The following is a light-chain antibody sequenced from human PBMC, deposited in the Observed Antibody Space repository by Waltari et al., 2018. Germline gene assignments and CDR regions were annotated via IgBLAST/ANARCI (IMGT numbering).Light chain of an antibody. CDR2: IDS. J-gene: IGLJ2*01. CDR1: NIGTKL. CDR3: QVWDSITVV. Sequence: SYILTQPPSVSVAPGQPARVTCGGNNIGTKLVPWYHQKPVQAPVPVVSIDSDRPSGIAERFSGSTSGNTATLTISRVEVEDEADYYCQVWDSITVVFGGWTKLIVL. V-gene: IGLV3-21*02.